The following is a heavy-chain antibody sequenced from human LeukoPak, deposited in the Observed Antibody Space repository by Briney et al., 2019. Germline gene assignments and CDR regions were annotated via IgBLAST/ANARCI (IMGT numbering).Heavy chain of an antibody. CDR1: GDSIDSGDYY. D-gene: IGHD7-27*01. CDR2: IYYSGST. Sequence: SETLSLTCAVSGDSIDSGDYYWSWIRQPPGKGLEWLGYIYYSGSTYYNPSLKSRITISEDTPKNQFSLKLKSVTAADTAVYFCARNWGAAGWSNYYGMDVWGQGTTVIVSS. J-gene: IGHJ6*02. V-gene: IGHV4-30-4*01. CDR3: ARNWGAAGWSNYYGMDV.